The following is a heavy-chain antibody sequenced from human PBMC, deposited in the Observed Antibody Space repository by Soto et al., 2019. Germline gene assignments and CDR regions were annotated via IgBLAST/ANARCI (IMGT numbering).Heavy chain of an antibody. Sequence: PSGTLALTCTVSGGSISSYYWSWIRQPPGKGLEWIGYIYYSGSTNYNPSLKSRVTISVDTSKNQFSLKLSSVTAADTAVYYCARHEPGTYFDYWGQGTLVSVSS. J-gene: IGHJ4*02. CDR2: IYYSGST. V-gene: IGHV4-59*08. CDR1: GGSISSYY. D-gene: IGHD7-27*01. CDR3: ARHEPGTYFDY.